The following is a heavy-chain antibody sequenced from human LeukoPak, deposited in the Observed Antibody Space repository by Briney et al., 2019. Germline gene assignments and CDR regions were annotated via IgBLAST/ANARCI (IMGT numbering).Heavy chain of an antibody. D-gene: IGHD2-2*01. V-gene: IGHV1-2*02. CDR3: ARAGIVVVFGDAFDI. J-gene: IGHJ3*02. CDR2: INPNSGGT. CDR1: GYTFTGYF. Sequence: ASVKVSCKASGYTFTGYFMHWVRQAPGQGLEWMGWINPNSGGTNYAQKFQGRVTMTRDESMSTAYMELRRLRYDDTAVYYCARAGIVVVFGDAFDIWGQGTLVTVSS.